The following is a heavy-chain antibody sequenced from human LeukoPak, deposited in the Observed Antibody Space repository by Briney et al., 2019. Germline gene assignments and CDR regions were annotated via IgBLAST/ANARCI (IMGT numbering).Heavy chain of an antibody. D-gene: IGHD3-9*01. J-gene: IGHJ4*02. Sequence: PEALSLTCTVSGGSISGYYWSWIRQPPGKGLEWIGNIYDSGSSNYNPSLKSRVTISLDTSKNQFSLRLTSVTAADTAVYYCARAPNFDILTGYYFDYWGQGTLVTVSS. CDR2: IYDSGSS. V-gene: IGHV4-59*01. CDR3: ARAPNFDILTGYYFDY. CDR1: GGSISGYY.